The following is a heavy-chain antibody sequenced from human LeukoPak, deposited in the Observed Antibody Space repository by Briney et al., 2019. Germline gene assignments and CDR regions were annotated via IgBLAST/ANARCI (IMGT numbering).Heavy chain of an antibody. CDR1: GFTFSNYG. CDR2: ISSDGVEK. CDR3: AREGHYDILTGYSPLEYYFYYMDV. Sequence: GGSLRLSCEASGFTFSNYGLHWVRQTPGKGLEWVAAISSDGVEKHYADSVKGRFTISRDNSKSTLYLQTNSLRAEDTALYYCAREGHYDILTGYSPLEYYFYYMDVWGKGTTVTVSS. D-gene: IGHD3-9*01. J-gene: IGHJ6*03. V-gene: IGHV3-30*04.